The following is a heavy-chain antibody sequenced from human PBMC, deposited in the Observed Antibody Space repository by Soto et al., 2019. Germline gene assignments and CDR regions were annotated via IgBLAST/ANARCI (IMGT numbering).Heavy chain of an antibody. CDR1: GYTFTGHY. CDR3: ARDLCPLGSGSACPRYGLDI. Sequence: QVQLVQSGAQVKPPGASVKVSCKASGYTFTGHYMHWVRQVSGKRLEHLGWLKSDNGGTYYAPKFQGRVTFTRDTSTSTAYMELSGLQSDDTAVYFCARDLCPLGSGSACPRYGLDIWGKGTTVVVSA. D-gene: IGHD3-10*01. CDR2: LKSDNGGT. V-gene: IGHV1-2*02. J-gene: IGHJ6*04.